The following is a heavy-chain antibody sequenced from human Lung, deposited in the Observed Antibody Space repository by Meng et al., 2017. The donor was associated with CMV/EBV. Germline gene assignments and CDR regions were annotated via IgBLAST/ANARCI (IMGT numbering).Heavy chain of an antibody. CDR2: ISAYNGNT. CDR3: ARVEVGITSGDY. J-gene: IGHJ4*02. Sequence: GQVGQFGGEGKKPGASVKVSCKASGYTFTNYGITWVRQAPGQGLEWMGWISAYNGNTNYAQTLQGRLTMTTDTSTSTAYMELRSLRSDDTAVYYCARVEVGITSGDYWGQGTLVTVSS. V-gene: IGHV1-18*01. D-gene: IGHD1-26*01. CDR1: GYTFTNYG.